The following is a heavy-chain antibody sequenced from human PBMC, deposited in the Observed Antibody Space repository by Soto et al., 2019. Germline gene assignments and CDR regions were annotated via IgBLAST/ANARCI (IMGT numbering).Heavy chain of an antibody. Sequence: QVQLVQSGAEVKKPGASVKVSCKVSGYTLTELSMHWVRQAPGKGLEWMGGFDPEDGETIYAQKFQGRVTMTEDKSTDTAYMELSSLRSEETAVYYCATDLGTGGSGEYNYDYYGMDVWGQGTTVTVSS. D-gene: IGHD3-10*01. V-gene: IGHV1-24*01. J-gene: IGHJ6*02. CDR3: ATDLGTGGSGEYNYDYYGMDV. CDR1: GYTLTELS. CDR2: FDPEDGET.